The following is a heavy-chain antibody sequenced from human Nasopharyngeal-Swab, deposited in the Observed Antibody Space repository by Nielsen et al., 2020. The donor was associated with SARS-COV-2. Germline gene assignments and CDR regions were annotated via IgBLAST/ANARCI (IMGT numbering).Heavy chain of an antibody. CDR3: ARDGLDYDFWSAYFMDV. Sequence: GGSLRLSCAASGFTFNNYNFSWVRQAPGKGLEWVSSISSSGSYIYYADSVKGRFTISRDNAKNSLYLQMNSLRAEDTAVYYCARDGLDYDFWSAYFMDVWGQGTTVTVSS. D-gene: IGHD3-3*01. V-gene: IGHV3-21*01. CDR2: ISSSGSYI. J-gene: IGHJ6*02. CDR1: GFTFNNYN.